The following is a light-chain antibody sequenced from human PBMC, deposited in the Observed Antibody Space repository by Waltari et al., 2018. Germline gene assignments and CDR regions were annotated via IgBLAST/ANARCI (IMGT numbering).Light chain of an antibody. Sequence: ILMTQSTATLSVSRGQSPPLSCMASQNINAKLAWYQLRPGQAPRPLTSGGSTRATGVPARFSGSGSGIEFTLTISGLQSEDFAVFSCQQYNNLPQTFGQGTKLEV. CDR3: QQYNNLPQT. J-gene: IGKJ2*01. CDR2: GGS. CDR1: QNINAK. V-gene: IGKV3-15*01.